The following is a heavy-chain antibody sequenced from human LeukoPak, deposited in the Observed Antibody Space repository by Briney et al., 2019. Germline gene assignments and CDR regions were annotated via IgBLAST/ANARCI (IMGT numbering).Heavy chain of an antibody. Sequence: GGSLRLSCAASGFTFSSYSMNWVRQAPGKGLEWVSYISSSSSTIYYADSVKGRFTISRDNAKNSLYLQMNSLRAEDTAVYYCARDTLFVVVPAAILGWFDPWGQGTLVTVSS. CDR1: GFTFSSYS. CDR2: ISSSSSTI. V-gene: IGHV3-48*01. J-gene: IGHJ5*02. D-gene: IGHD2-2*02. CDR3: ARDTLFVVVPAAILGWFDP.